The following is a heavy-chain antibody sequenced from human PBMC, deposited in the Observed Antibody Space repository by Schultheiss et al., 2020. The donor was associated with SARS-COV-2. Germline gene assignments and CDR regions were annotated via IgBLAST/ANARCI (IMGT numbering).Heavy chain of an antibody. CDR2: IYHSGST. Sequence: SQTLSLTCTVSGGSVSSGSYYWSWIRQPPGKGLEWIGSIYHSGSTYYNPSLKSRVTISVDTSKNQFSLKLSSVTAADTAVYYCAREIRVWELRGAFDIWGQGTMVTVSS. J-gene: IGHJ3*02. V-gene: IGHV4-39*07. D-gene: IGHD1-26*01. CDR1: GGSVSSGSYY. CDR3: AREIRVWELRGAFDI.